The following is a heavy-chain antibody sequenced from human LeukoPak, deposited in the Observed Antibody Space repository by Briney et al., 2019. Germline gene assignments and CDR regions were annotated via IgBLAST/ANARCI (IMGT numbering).Heavy chain of an antibody. V-gene: IGHV1-69*04. CDR2: IIPILGIA. CDR1: GYTFSGYY. CDR3: ARAPQQLVRENWFDP. J-gene: IGHJ5*02. D-gene: IGHD6-13*01. Sequence: SVKVSCKASGYTFSGYYMHWVRQAPGQGLEWMGRIIPILGIANYAQKFQGRVTITADKSTSTAYMELSSLRSEDTAVYYCARAPQQLVRENWFDPWGQGTLVTVSS.